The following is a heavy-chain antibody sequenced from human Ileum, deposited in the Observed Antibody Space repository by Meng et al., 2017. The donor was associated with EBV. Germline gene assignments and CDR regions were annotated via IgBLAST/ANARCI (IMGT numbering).Heavy chain of an antibody. CDR3: ASRPGIAVAGFDY. D-gene: IGHD6-19*01. Sequence: QVQRWQSGDEMKKPGATVEVSCKASGSTFTSYAMNWVRQAPGQRLEWMGWINTGNGETKYSQKFQGRVTLTRDTSASTAYMELSSLRSEDTAVYYCASRPGIAVAGFDYWGQGTLVTVSS. J-gene: IGHJ4*02. V-gene: IGHV1-3*04. CDR2: INTGNGET. CDR1: GSTFTSYA.